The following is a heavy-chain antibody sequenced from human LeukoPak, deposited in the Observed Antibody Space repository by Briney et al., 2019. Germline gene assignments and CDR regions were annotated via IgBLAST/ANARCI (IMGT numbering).Heavy chain of an antibody. V-gene: IGHV3-49*04. CDR1: GFSFGDYA. CDR2: IRSKAYGGTT. CDR3: TSCRDGTCDDYFDY. Sequence: GGSLRLSCTASGFSFGDYAMSWVRQAPGTGLEWVGFIRSKAYGGTTEYAASAKGRFIISRDDSKSIAYLQMNSLKTEDTALYYCTSCRDGTCDDYFDYWGQGTLVTVSS. J-gene: IGHJ4*02. D-gene: IGHD6-13*01.